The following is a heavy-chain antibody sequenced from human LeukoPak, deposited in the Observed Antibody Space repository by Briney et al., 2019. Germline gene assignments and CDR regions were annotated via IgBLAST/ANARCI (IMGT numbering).Heavy chain of an antibody. CDR2: FEPVDGET. CDR1: GYTLTELS. Sequence: GASVKVSCKVSGYTLTELSMHWVRQAPGKGLEWMGGFEPVDGETIYAQKFQGRVTMTEDTSTDTAYMELSSLRSEDTAVYYCATLGYCSSTSCYRFSYYYGMDVWGQGTTVTVSS. D-gene: IGHD2-2*01. CDR3: ATLGYCSSTSCYRFSYYYGMDV. J-gene: IGHJ6*02. V-gene: IGHV1-24*01.